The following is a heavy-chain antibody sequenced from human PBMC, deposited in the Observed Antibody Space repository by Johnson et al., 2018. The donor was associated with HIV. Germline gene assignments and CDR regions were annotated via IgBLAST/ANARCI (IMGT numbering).Heavy chain of an antibody. CDR3: ARERRYGGHVAYAFDI. CDR2: IPCHGSNK. J-gene: IGHJ3*02. V-gene: IGHV3-30-3*01. Sequence: QVQLVESGGGLVKPGGSLRLSCAASGFTFSDYYMRWIREAPGTGLEWVAVIPCHGSNKYYADSVKGRFTISRDNSKNTLYLQMNSLGAEDTAVYYCARERRYGGHVAYAFDIWGQGTMVTVSS. CDR1: GFTFSDYY. D-gene: IGHD4-23*01.